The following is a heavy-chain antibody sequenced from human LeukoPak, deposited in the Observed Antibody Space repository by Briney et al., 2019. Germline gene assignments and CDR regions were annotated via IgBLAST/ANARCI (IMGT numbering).Heavy chain of an antibody. CDR1: GFTFSSYA. D-gene: IGHD3-3*01. V-gene: IGHV3-23*01. J-gene: IGHJ4*02. CDR2: ISGGGGST. Sequence: PGGSLRLSCAASGFTFSSYAMSWVRQAPRKGLEWVSVISGGGGSTYYADSVKGRFTISRDNSKSTLHLQMNSLRAEDTAIYYCAKARFGVLTRWDYWGQGTLVTVSS. CDR3: AKARFGVLTRWDY.